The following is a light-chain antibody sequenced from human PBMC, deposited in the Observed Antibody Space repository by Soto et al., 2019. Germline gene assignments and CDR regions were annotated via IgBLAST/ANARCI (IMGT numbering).Light chain of an antibody. CDR3: QQYNDWPLT. V-gene: IGKV3-15*01. Sequence: ELVMTQSPATLSMLPGERATLSCRASQSVSRDLGWYQQKPGQAPRLLIHGAFIRAAGVPARFSGSGSGTEFTLTISSLQSEDSAVYYCQQYNDWPLTFGGGTKVEIQ. J-gene: IGKJ4*01. CDR2: GAF. CDR1: QSVSRD.